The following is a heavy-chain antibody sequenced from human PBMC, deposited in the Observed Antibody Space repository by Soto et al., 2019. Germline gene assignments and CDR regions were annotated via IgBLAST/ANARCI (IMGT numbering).Heavy chain of an antibody. D-gene: IGHD2-15*01. Sequence: ASVKVSCKVSGYTLTELSMHWVRQAPGKGLEWMGGFDPEDGETIYAQKFQGRVTMTEDTSTDTAYMELSSLRSEDTAVYYCATVGYCSGGSFYSDDAFDIWGQGTMVTVSS. CDR1: GYTLTELS. V-gene: IGHV1-24*01. CDR2: FDPEDGET. J-gene: IGHJ3*02. CDR3: ATVGYCSGGSFYSDDAFDI.